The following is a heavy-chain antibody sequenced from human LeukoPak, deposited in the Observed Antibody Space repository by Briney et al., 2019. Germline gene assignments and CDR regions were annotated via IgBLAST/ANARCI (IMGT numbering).Heavy chain of an antibody. CDR3: ARGGDKRLARNWFDP. Sequence: GGSLLLSCAASGFIFRSYNMYWVRQAPGKGPEWVSSITSSSSYIFYADSVKGRFTVSRDDATNSVYLEMNSLRAEDTAVYYCARGGDKRLARNWFDPWGQGTVVTVSS. V-gene: IGHV3-21*01. CDR2: ITSSSSYI. CDR1: GFIFRSYN. D-gene: IGHD3-16*01. J-gene: IGHJ5*02.